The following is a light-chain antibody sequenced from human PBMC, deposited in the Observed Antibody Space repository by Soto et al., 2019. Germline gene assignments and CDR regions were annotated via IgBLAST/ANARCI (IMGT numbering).Light chain of an antibody. V-gene: IGLV2-18*02. J-gene: IGLJ2*01. Sequence: QSVLTQPPSVSGSPGQSVTISCTGTSSDVGSYNRVSWYQQPPGTAPKLMIYEVSNRPSGVPDRFSGSKSGNTASLTISGLQAEYESDYFCSSYTSSSTLVFGGGTQLTVL. CDR1: SSDVGSYNR. CDR2: EVS. CDR3: SSYTSSSTLV.